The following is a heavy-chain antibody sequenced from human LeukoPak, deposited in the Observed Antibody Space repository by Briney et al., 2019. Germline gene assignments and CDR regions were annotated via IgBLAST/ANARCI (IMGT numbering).Heavy chain of an antibody. CDR2: IYSGGST. V-gene: IGHV3-53*01. J-gene: IGHJ4*02. Sequence: GGSLRLSCAASGFTVSSNYMSWVRQAPGKGLEWVSVIYSGGSTYYADSVKGRFTISRDTSKSTLYLQMNSLRAEDTAVYYCARERVYYDILTGTENRYFDYWGQGTLVTVSS. CDR3: ARERVYYDILTGTENRYFDY. D-gene: IGHD3-9*01. CDR1: GFTVSSNY.